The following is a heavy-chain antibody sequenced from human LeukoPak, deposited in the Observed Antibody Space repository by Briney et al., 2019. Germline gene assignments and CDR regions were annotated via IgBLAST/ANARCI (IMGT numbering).Heavy chain of an antibody. CDR1: GFSFSAYY. CDR3: ARAREAHQDWVEFYP. Sequence: GGSLRLSCAVSGFSFSAYYMSWVRQAPGKGLEWVGLIRDSGAVFYADFVRGRFAISSDESENKLYLQMNSLRVEDTAVYLCARAREAHQDWVEFYPWGKGTPVIVSS. J-gene: IGHJ5*02. CDR2: IRDSGAV. D-gene: IGHD3/OR15-3a*01. V-gene: IGHV3-66*01.